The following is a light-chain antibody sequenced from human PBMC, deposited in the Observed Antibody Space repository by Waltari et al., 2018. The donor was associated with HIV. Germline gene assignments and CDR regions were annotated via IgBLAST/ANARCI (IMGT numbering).Light chain of an antibody. Sequence: QSVLTQPPSASGTPGQRVTISCSGSSPNIGSKYVSWYQQLPGTAPKLLIDRNNARPSGVPDGFSGSKSGTSASLAISGLRSEDEADYYCAAWDDSLSGVVFGGGTKLTVL. V-gene: IGLV1-47*01. CDR3: AAWDDSLSGVV. J-gene: IGLJ3*02. CDR2: RNN. CDR1: SPNIGSKY.